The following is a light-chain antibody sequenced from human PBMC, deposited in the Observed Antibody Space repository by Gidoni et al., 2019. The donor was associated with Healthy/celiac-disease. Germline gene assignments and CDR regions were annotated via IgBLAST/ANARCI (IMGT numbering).Light chain of an antibody. CDR1: KLGDKY. CDR2: QDS. Sequence: SYELTQPPSVSVSPGQTASITCSGDKLGDKYACWYQQKPGQSPVLVIYQDSKRPSVIPERFSGSNSGNTATLTISGTQAMDEADYYCQAWDSSTAYVFGGGTKLTVL. CDR3: QAWDSSTAYV. J-gene: IGLJ2*01. V-gene: IGLV3-1*01.